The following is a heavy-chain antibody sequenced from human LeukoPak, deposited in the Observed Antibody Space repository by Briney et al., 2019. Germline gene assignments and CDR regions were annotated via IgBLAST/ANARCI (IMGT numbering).Heavy chain of an antibody. CDR3: ARARYCSGGSCYYFDY. V-gene: IGHV1-2*02. CDR2: INPNSGGT. CDR1: GYTFTDYY. Sequence: GASVKVSCKASGYTFTDYYMHWVRQAPGQGLEWMGWINPNSGGTNYAQKFQGRVTMTRDTSISTAYMELSRLRSDDTAVYYCARARYCSGGSCYYFDYWGQGTLVTVSS. J-gene: IGHJ4*02. D-gene: IGHD2-15*01.